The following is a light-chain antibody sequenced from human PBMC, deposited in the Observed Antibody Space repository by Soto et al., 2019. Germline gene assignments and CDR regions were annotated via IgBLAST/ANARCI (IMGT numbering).Light chain of an antibody. V-gene: IGKV3-20*01. CDR3: QQYGSSPWT. Sequence: MVMKQSPATLSVSPGERATLSCRASQNIDNKLVWYQQKPGQVPRLLIYGASSRATGIPDRFSGSGSGTDFTLTISRLEPEDFAVYYCQQYGSSPWTFGQRTKVDIK. J-gene: IGKJ1*01. CDR2: GAS. CDR1: QNIDNK.